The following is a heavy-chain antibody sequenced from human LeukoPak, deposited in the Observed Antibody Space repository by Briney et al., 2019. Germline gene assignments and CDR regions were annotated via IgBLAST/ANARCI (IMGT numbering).Heavy chain of an antibody. CDR3: ARDGYHDSNGHYSNAFDI. CDR1: GYTFTSYG. Sequence: ASVKVSCKASGYTFTSYGISWVRQAPGQGLEWMGWISAYNGHTSYAQKVQDRVTMTTDTSTSTAYMELRSLISDDTAVYYCARDGYHDSNGHYSNAFDIWGQGTMVTVSS. CDR2: ISAYNGHT. D-gene: IGHD4-11*01. J-gene: IGHJ3*02. V-gene: IGHV1-18*01.